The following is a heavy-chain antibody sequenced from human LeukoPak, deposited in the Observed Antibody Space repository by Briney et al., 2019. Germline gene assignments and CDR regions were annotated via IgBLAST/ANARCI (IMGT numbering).Heavy chain of an antibody. D-gene: IGHD6-19*01. CDR3: AKGGVSSGWYNYFDY. J-gene: IGHJ4*02. V-gene: IGHV3-64*04. CDR2: IGPNGGDA. Sequence: GGSLRLSCSASGFTFSNHAMNWFRQAPGKGLEYVSVIGPNGGDAYYADSVKGRFTISRDNSKNTLYLRMNSLRAEDTAVYYCAKGGVSSGWYNYFDYWGQGALVTVSS. CDR1: GFTFSNHA.